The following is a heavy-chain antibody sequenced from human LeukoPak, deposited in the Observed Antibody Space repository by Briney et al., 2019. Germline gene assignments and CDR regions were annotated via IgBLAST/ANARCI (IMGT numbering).Heavy chain of an antibody. CDR3: ARDVERRPAYDI. D-gene: IGHD1-1*01. CDR1: GFTFSSYS. Sequence: PGGSLRLSCAASGFTFSSYSMNWVRQAPGKGLEWVSSISSSSSYIYYADSVKGRFTISRDNAKNSLYLQINSRRAEDTAVYYCARDVERRPAYDIWGQGTMVTVSS. V-gene: IGHV3-21*01. CDR2: ISSSSSYI. J-gene: IGHJ3*02.